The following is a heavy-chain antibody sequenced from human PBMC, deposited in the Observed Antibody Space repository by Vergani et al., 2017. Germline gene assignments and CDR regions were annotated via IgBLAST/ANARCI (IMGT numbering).Heavy chain of an antibody. V-gene: IGHV1-18*04. CDR1: GYTFTGYY. J-gene: IGHJ5*02. Sequence: QVQLVQSGAEVKKPGASVKVSCKASGYTFTGYYMHWVRQAPGQGLEWMGWISAYNGNTNYAQKLQGRVTMTTDTSTSTAYMELRSLRSDDTAVYYCARDRSASRAAAGYGWFDPWGQGTLVTVSS. CDR3: ARDRSASRAAAGYGWFDP. D-gene: IGHD6-13*01. CDR2: ISAYNGNT.